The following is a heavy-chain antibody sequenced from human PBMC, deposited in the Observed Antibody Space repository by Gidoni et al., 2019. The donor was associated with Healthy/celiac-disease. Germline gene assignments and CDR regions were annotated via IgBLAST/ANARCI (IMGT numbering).Heavy chain of an antibody. J-gene: IGHJ6*02. CDR2: ISSSGSTI. CDR3: ARDSNWGSYYYYGMDV. Sequence: QVQLVESGGGLVKPGGSLRLSCAASGFTFSYYYMSWIRQAPGKGLEWVSYISSSGSTIYYADSVKGRFTISRDNAKNSLYLQMNSLRAEDTAVYYCARDSNWGSYYYYGMDVWGQGTTVTVSS. V-gene: IGHV3-11*01. CDR1: GFTFSYYY. D-gene: IGHD7-27*01.